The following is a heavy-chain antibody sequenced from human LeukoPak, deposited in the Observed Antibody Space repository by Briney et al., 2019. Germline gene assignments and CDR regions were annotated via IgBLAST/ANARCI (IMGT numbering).Heavy chain of an antibody. CDR2: INPNSGGT. D-gene: IGHD5-12*01. J-gene: IGHJ4*02. V-gene: IGHV1-2*02. Sequence: AAVKVSCKASGYTFTSYYMHWVRQAPGQGLEWMGWINPNSGGTNYAQKFQGRVTMTRDTSISTAYMELSRLRSDNTAVYYCARGHPYGGYVDWGQGTLVTVSS. CDR1: GYTFTSYY. CDR3: ARGHPYGGYVD.